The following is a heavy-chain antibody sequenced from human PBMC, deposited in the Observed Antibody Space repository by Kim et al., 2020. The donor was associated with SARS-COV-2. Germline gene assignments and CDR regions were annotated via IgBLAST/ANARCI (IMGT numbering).Heavy chain of an antibody. J-gene: IGHJ3*01. Sequence: GGSLRLSCVVSGFTFDDYAMHWVRQAPGKGLEWVSGISWNSGSRAYADSVKGRFTISRDNAKNSLYLQMNSLRVEDTALYYCAKDTSYYYGSGSDAFDLWGQGTMVTVSS. V-gene: IGHV3-9*01. CDR3: AKDTSYYYGSGSDAFDL. CDR2: ISWNSGSR. D-gene: IGHD3-10*01. CDR1: GFTFDDYA.